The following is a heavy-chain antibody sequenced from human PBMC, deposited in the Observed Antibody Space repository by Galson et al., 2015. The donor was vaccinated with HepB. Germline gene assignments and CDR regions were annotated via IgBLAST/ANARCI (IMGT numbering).Heavy chain of an antibody. CDR2: IDPSDSYT. V-gene: IGHV5-10-1*01. D-gene: IGHD6-19*01. Sequence: QSGAEVKKPGESLRISCKGSGYSFTSYWISWVRQMPGKGLEWMGRIDPSDSYTNYSPSSQGHVTISADKSISTAYLQWSSLKASDTAMYYCARHIEGSGWESTYYYYGMDVWGQGTTVTVSS. CDR1: GYSFTSYW. J-gene: IGHJ6*02. CDR3: ARHIEGSGWESTYYYYGMDV.